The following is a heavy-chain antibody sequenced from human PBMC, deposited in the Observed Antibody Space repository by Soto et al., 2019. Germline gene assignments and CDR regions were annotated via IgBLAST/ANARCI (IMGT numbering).Heavy chain of an antibody. Sequence: QVQLVQSGAEVKKPGSSVKVSCKASGGTFSSYAINWVRQAPGQGLEWMGGIIPIFATADYAQKFQGRVTITSDESQSTAYMGLSSLRSEDTAGMYFAQCLLGVNYYYGMDVWGQGTTVSVSS. V-gene: IGHV1-69*05. CDR2: IIPIFATA. J-gene: IGHJ6*02. CDR3: AQCLLGVNYYYGMDV. CDR1: GGTFSSYA. D-gene: IGHD3-16*01.